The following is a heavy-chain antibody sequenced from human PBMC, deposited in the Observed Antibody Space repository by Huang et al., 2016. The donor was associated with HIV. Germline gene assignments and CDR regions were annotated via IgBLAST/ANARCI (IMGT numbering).Heavy chain of an antibody. V-gene: IGHV4-30-4*08. CDR1: GASITSGGYY. D-gene: IGHD4-17*01. CDR2: IYYSGDT. J-gene: IGHJ4*02. Sequence: QVRLQESGPGLVKPSQTLSLTCTVSGASITSGGYYWSWVRQPPGKGLEWIGYIYYSGDTYYSPSRTSRATISVDTSRTHFSLKLSSVTAADTAVYFCARVAFTTVFRGFDYWGQGTLVTVSS. CDR3: ARVAFTTVFRGFDY.